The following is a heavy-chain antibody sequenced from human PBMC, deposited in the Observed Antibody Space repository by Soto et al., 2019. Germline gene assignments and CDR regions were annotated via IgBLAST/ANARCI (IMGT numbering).Heavy chain of an antibody. Sequence: EGSLRLSCVASGFSVSGNYMSWVRQAPGKGLEWVSVIFSGGSTYYADSVKGRFTISRHISRNTLYLQMNNLRPEDTAVYYCARGVPLYSNYEYYWGQGTLVTVSS. V-gene: IGHV3-53*04. CDR3: ARGVPLYSNYEYY. J-gene: IGHJ4*02. CDR2: IFSGGST. D-gene: IGHD4-4*01. CDR1: GFSVSGNY.